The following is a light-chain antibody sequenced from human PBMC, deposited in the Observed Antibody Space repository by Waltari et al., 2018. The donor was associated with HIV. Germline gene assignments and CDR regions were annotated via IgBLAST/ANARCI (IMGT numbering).Light chain of an antibody. CDR3: QQYNPWPPT. CDR2: GES. V-gene: IGKV3-15*01. J-gene: IGKJ1*01. Sequence: EIVRTKSRASLSLSPGERATISGRASQSVTRNLAWYQQKPGQAPRLLIYGESTRATGIPASCSGSGFCTEFTLTIRCLQSHDFAVYYCQQYNPWPPTFGQGTKVEIK. CDR1: QSVTRN.